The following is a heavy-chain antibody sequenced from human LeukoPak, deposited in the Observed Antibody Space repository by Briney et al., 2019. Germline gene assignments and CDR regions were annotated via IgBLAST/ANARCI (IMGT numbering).Heavy chain of an antibody. CDR1: GFTFSSYA. Sequence: GGSLRLSCAASGFTFSSYAMSWVRQAPGKGLEWVSAISGSGGSTYYADSVKGWFTISRDNSKNTLYLQMNSLRAEDTAVYYCASLPDIWFGEGYYFDYWGQGTLVTVSS. J-gene: IGHJ4*02. V-gene: IGHV3-23*01. D-gene: IGHD3-10*01. CDR2: ISGSGGST. CDR3: ASLPDIWFGEGYYFDY.